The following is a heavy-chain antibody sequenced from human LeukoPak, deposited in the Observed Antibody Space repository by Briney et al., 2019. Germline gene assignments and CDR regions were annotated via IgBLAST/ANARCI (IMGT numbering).Heavy chain of an antibody. Sequence: GGSLRLSCAASGFTFYDYAMHWVRQAPGKGLEWVSGISWNSGSIGYADSVKGRFTISRDNAKNSLYLQMNSLRAEDMALYYCAKAVGSGYSYGTFDYWGQGTLVTVSS. V-gene: IGHV3-9*03. D-gene: IGHD5-18*01. CDR3: AKAVGSGYSYGTFDY. J-gene: IGHJ4*02. CDR2: ISWNSGSI. CDR1: GFTFYDYA.